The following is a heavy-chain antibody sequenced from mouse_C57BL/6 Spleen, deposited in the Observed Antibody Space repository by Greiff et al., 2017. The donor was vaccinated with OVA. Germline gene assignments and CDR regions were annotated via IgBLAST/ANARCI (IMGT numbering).Heavy chain of an antibody. D-gene: IGHD2-1*01. Sequence: EVQLVESGGGLVQPGGSLKLSCAASGFTFSDYYMYWVRQTPEQRLEWVAYISNGGGSTYYPDTVKGRFTISRDNAKNTLYLQMSSLKSEDTAMYYCGGRDGNHWYCDVWGTGTTVTVSS. J-gene: IGHJ1*03. CDR3: GGRDGNHWYCDV. CDR1: GFTFSDYY. CDR2: ISNGGGST. V-gene: IGHV5-12*01.